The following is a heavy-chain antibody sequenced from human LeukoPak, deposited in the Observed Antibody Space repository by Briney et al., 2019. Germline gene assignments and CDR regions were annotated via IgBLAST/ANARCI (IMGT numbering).Heavy chain of an antibody. CDR1: GESFGGYY. V-gene: IGHV4-34*01. D-gene: IGHD2-8*02. CDR3: ARDGNVLVVTQKKKKPFDS. CDR2: INHFGRT. Sequence: PSETLSLTCGVYGESFGGYYWSWIRQSPGKGLEWIGEINHFGRTNYNPSLKSRVTISVDTSKKQFSLNLTSVTAADTGTYYCARDGNVLVVTQKKKKPFDSWGQGTLVSVSS. J-gene: IGHJ4*02.